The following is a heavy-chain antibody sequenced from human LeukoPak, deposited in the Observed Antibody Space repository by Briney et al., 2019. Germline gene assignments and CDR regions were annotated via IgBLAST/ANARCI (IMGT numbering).Heavy chain of an antibody. CDR1: GFTFSSYW. J-gene: IGHJ4*02. CDR3: ARDSGRVNY. CDR2: IKQDGSEK. V-gene: IGHV3-7*01. D-gene: IGHD6-19*01. Sequence: GGSLRLSCAASGFTFSSYWMSWVRQAPGKGLEWVANIKQDGSEKNYVDSVKGRFTISRDNAKNSLFLQMNSLSPEDTAVYYCARDSGRVNYWGQGTLVTVSS.